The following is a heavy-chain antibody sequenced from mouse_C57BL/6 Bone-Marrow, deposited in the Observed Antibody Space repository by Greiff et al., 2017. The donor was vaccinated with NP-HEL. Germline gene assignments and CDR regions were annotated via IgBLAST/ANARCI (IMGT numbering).Heavy chain of an antibody. Sequence: LVESGPELVKPGASVKISCKASGYSFTDYNMNWVKQSNGKSLEWIGVINPNYGTTSYNQKFKGKATLTVDQSSSTAYMQLNSLTSEDSAVYYCASPGRAYYSLWFAYWGQGTLVTVSA. D-gene: IGHD2-12*01. V-gene: IGHV1-39*01. J-gene: IGHJ3*01. CDR3: ASPGRAYYSLWFAY. CDR1: GYSFTDYN. CDR2: INPNYGTT.